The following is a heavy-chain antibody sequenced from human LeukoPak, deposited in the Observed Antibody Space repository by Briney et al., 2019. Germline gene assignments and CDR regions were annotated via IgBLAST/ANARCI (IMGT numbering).Heavy chain of an antibody. V-gene: IGHV3-15*01. J-gene: IGHJ4*02. Sequence: GGSLRLSCAASGFTFSDAWMTWFRQAPGKGLEWVGRVLSKAAGGTTDYAAPVKGRFTISRDDSKDTFYLQMNSLNTEDTAVYYCSADVPPMVAIIDYWGQGTRVTVSS. D-gene: IGHD3-10*01. CDR1: GFTFSDAW. CDR2: VLSKAAGGTT. CDR3: SADVPPMVAIIDY.